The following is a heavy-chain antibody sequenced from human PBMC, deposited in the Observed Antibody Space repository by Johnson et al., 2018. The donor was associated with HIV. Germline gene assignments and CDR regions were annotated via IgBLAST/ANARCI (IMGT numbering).Heavy chain of an antibody. Sequence: VQLVESGGGVVQPGRSLRLSCAASGFTFSSYAMHWVRQAPGKGLEWVAVISYDGSNTYHAESVKGRFTISRDNSKNSLYLQMNSLRAEDTAVYYCARAASDAFDIWGQGTMVTVSS. CDR3: ARAASDAFDI. V-gene: IGHV3-30*04. CDR2: ISYDGSNT. J-gene: IGHJ3*02. CDR1: GFTFSSYA.